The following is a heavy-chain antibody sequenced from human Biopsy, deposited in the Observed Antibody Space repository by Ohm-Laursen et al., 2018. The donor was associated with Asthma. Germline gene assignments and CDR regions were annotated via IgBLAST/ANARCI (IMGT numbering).Heavy chain of an antibody. Sequence: SLRLSRAASVFAVSRDHMFWVRQAPGKGLEWVSVIYRGGTSHTADSVRGRFTISRDYSKNTLYLQMHSLRAEDTAVYYCARGDSSNWSHYYFDYWGQGTLVTVSS. J-gene: IGHJ4*02. CDR1: VFAVSRDH. V-gene: IGHV3-53*01. D-gene: IGHD3-22*01. CDR3: ARGDSSNWSHYYFDY. CDR2: IYRGGTS.